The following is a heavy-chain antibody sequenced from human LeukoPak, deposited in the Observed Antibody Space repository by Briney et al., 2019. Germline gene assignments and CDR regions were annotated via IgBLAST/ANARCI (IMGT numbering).Heavy chain of an antibody. V-gene: IGHV3-11*01. CDR1: GFTFSDYY. J-gene: IGHJ6*02. CDR3: ARGAITIFGVVTPTHGMDV. Sequence: GGSLRLSCAASGFTFSDYYMSWIRQAPGKGLEGVSYISSSCSTIYYADSAKGRFTISRDNAKNSLYLQMNSLRAEDTVVYYCARGAITIFGVVTPTHGMDVWGQGTTVTVSS. CDR2: ISSSCSTI. D-gene: IGHD3-3*01.